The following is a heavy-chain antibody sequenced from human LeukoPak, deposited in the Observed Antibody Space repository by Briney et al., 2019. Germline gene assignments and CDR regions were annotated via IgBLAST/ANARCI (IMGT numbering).Heavy chain of an antibody. CDR3: ARGVYAFDV. Sequence: GGSLRLSCAASGFTFSGYWMTWVRQAPGTGLEWVTYMNEDGSKIYYVDSVKGRFTISRDNGKNSLYLQMNSLRADDTAVYFCARGVYAFDVWGQGTMVTVSS. D-gene: IGHD6-6*01. J-gene: IGHJ3*01. CDR2: MNEDGSKI. CDR1: GFTFSGYW. V-gene: IGHV3-7*01.